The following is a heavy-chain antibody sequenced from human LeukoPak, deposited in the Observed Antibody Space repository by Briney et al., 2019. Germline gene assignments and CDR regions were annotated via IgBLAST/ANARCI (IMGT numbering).Heavy chain of an antibody. V-gene: IGHV3-7*01. Sequence: GGSLRLSCAASGFTFSNYWMGWIRQPPGKGLQWVANIKEDGSEKYYVDSVKGRFTISRDNAKNSVYLQMNNLRVEDTAVYYCARRPFGADYWGQGTLVTVSS. CDR3: ARRPFGADY. D-gene: IGHD3-10*01. J-gene: IGHJ4*02. CDR1: GFTFSNYW. CDR2: IKEDGSEK.